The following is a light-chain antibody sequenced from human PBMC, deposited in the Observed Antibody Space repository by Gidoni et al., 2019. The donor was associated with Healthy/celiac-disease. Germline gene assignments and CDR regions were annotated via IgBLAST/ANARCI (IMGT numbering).Light chain of an antibody. V-gene: IGLV1-40*01. CDR3: QSYDRSLSGSI. CDR2: VNS. Sequence: SSNIGAGYDVHWYQQLPGTAPKLLIYVNSNRPSGVPDRFSGSKSGTSASLAITGLQAEDEADYYCQSYDRSLSGSILGGGTKLTVL. J-gene: IGLJ2*01. CDR1: SSNIGAGYD.